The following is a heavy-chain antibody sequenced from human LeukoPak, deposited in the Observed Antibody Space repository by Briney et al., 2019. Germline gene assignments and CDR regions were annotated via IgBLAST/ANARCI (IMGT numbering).Heavy chain of an antibody. CDR2: ISSSGSTI. Sequence: LSLTCAVYGGSFSGYYMSWIRQAPGKGLEWVSYISSSGSTIYYADSVKGRFTISRDNAKNSLYLQMNSLRAEDTAVYYCAKDRSGATVTTLYSGMDVWGHGTTVTVSS. CDR1: GGSFSGYY. J-gene: IGHJ6*02. CDR3: AKDRSGATVTTLYSGMDV. D-gene: IGHD4-17*01. V-gene: IGHV3-11*01.